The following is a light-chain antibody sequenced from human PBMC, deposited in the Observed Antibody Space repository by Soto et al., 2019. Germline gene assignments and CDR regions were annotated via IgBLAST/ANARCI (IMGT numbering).Light chain of an antibody. Sequence: QSVLNQSPSASGTPGQRVTISCSGTRSNIGSNNVHWYQQVPATAPRLLISSNNQRPSGVPDRFSGSKSGTSASLAISGLQSEDEADYYCAAWDDSLNGQVFGGGTKLTVL. J-gene: IGLJ3*02. V-gene: IGLV1-44*01. CDR2: SNN. CDR3: AAWDDSLNGQV. CDR1: RSNIGSNN.